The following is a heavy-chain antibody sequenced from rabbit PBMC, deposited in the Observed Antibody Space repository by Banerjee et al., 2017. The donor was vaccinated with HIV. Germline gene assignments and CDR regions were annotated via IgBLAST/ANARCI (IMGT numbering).Heavy chain of an antibody. CDR3: ARGYSTDFDF. J-gene: IGHJ4*01. CDR1: GFSFSSSYY. CDR2: INTGIGST. Sequence: QQQLEESGGGLVKPGGTLTLTCTASGFSFSSSYYMCWVRQAPGKGLEWIGCINTGIGSTWYASWVNGRFTISSDNAQNTVDLQMNSLTEADTATYFCARGYSTDFDFWGPGTLVTVS. D-gene: IGHD7-1*01. V-gene: IGHV1S43*01.